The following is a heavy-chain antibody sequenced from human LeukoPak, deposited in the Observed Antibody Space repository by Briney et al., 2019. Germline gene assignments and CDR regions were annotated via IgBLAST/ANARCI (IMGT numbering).Heavy chain of an antibody. CDR3: ARAVQIYYFDY. CDR2: INPKSGGT. J-gene: IGHJ4*03. CDR1: GYTFTGYY. Sequence: ASVKVSCKASGYTFTGYYMNWVRQAPGQGLEWMGWINPKSGGTNYAQKFQGRVTMTRDTSISTAYMELSRLRSDDTAVYYCARAVQIYYFDYWGQGTTVTVSS. V-gene: IGHV1-2*02. D-gene: IGHD5-12*01.